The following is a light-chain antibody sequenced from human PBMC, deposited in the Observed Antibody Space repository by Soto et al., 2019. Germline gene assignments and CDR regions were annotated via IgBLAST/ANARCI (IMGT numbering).Light chain of an antibody. J-gene: IGKJ2*01. CDR3: QQYYSPPQT. Sequence: DVVMTQSPDSLAVSLGERATINCKSSQSVLYNSNDKNYLAWYPQKPGQPPKLLIYWEFTRESGVPDRFSGTASGNDSTLTLSSLQAEDVEVYYCQQYYSPPQTFGQETKLEIK. CDR2: WEF. V-gene: IGKV4-1*01. CDR1: QSVLYNSNDKNY.